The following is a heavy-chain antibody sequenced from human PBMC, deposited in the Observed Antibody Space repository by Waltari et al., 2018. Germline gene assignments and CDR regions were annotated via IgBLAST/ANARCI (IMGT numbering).Heavy chain of an antibody. CDR2: IYYSGST. Sequence: QLQLQESGPGLVKPSETLSPTCTVSGGSINSSSYYWGWIRQPPGKRLEWIGSIYYSGSTYYNPSLKSRVTISVDTSENQFSLQLSSVTAADTAVYYCARDSGYGSSWYSLDYFDSWGQGTLVTVSS. CDR3: ARDSGYGSSWYSLDYFDS. D-gene: IGHD6-13*01. J-gene: IGHJ4*02. CDR1: GGSINSSSYY. V-gene: IGHV4-39*07.